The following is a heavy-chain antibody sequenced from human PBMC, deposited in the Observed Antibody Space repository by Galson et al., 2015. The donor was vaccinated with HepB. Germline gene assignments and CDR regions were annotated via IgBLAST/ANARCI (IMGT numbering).Heavy chain of an antibody. CDR1: GFTFSSYG. CDR2: ISYDGSDK. V-gene: IGHV3-30*18. D-gene: IGHD4-23*01. J-gene: IGHJ6*02. CDR3: AKDRGNGGPYYYYYGMDV. Sequence: SLRLSCAASGFTFSSYGMHWVRQAPGKGLEWVAVISYDGSDKYYADSVEGRFTNSRDDSKNTLYLQMNSLRAEDTAVYYCAKDRGNGGPYYYYYGMDVWGQGTTVTVSS.